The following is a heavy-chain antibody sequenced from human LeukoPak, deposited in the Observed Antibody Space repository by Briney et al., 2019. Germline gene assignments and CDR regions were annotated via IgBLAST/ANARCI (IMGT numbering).Heavy chain of an antibody. Sequence: SVNVSCKASGYTFTSYGISWVRHPPRQGLEWMGWISAYNGNTNYAQKLQGRDTMTTDTSTSTAYMELSSLRSDDTAVYYCAREGRWFGEPYTAAFDPWGQGTLVTVSS. V-gene: IGHV1-18*01. J-gene: IGHJ5*02. CDR3: AREGRWFGEPYTAAFDP. CDR1: GYTFTSYG. D-gene: IGHD3-10*01. CDR2: ISAYNGNT.